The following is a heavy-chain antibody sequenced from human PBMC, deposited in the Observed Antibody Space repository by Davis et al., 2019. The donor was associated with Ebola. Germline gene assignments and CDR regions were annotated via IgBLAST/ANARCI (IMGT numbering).Heavy chain of an antibody. CDR2: IIPIFGTA. J-gene: IGHJ2*01. CDR1: GGTFSSYA. CDR3: ASGDNYVWGSYDY. D-gene: IGHD3-16*01. Sequence: SVKVSCKASGGTFSSYAISWVRQAPGQGLEWMGGIIPIFGTANYAQKFQGRVTITADESTSTAYMELSSLRSEDTAVYYCASGDNYVWGSYDYWGRGTLVTVSS. V-gene: IGHV1-69*13.